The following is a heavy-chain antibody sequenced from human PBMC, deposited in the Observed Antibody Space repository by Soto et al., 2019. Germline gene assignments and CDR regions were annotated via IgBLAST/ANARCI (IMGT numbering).Heavy chain of an antibody. CDR3: ARDPTIAMTTVTRNWFDP. D-gene: IGHD4-17*01. J-gene: IGHJ5*02. V-gene: IGHV1-18*04. CDR2: ISAYNGNT. Sequence: QVQLVQSGAEVKKPGASVKVSCKASGYTFTSYGISWVRQAPGQGLEWMGWISAYNGNTNYVQKLQGRVTMTTDTSPRKASMELRSRISDDTAVYYCARDPTIAMTTVTRNWFDPWGQGTLVTVSS. CDR1: GYTFTSYG.